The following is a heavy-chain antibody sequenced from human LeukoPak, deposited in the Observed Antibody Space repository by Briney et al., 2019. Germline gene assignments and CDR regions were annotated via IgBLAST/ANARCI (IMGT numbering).Heavy chain of an antibody. CDR2: IYTSGST. Sequence: TSETLSLTCTVSGGSISSYYWSWIRQPPGKGLEWIGYIYTSGSTNYNPSLKSRVTISVDTSKNQFSLKLSSVTAADTAVYYCARRRWGVYYFDYWGQGNLVIVSS. V-gene: IGHV4-4*09. D-gene: IGHD3-10*01. CDR3: ARRRWGVYYFDY. CDR1: GGSISSYY. J-gene: IGHJ4*02.